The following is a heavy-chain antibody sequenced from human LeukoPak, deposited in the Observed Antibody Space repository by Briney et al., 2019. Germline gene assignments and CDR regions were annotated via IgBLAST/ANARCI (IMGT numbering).Heavy chain of an antibody. Sequence: SETLSLTCTVSGGSISSYYWIWIRPPPGKGRGGIGYISYSGSTNYNPSLKSRVTISVDTSKNQFSLRLSSVTAADTAVYYCARQTRNYDFLVPFDPWGQGTLVTVSS. CDR3: ARQTRNYDFLVPFDP. CDR2: ISYSGST. D-gene: IGHD3-3*01. J-gene: IGHJ5*02. V-gene: IGHV4-59*08. CDR1: GGSISSYY.